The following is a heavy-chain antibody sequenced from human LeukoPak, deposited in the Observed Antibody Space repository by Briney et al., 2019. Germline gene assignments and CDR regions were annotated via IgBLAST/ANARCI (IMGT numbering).Heavy chain of an antibody. CDR3: ARRGGALRSPIDY. J-gene: IGHJ4*02. CDR1: GGSISSSSYY. V-gene: IGHV4-39*01. CDR2: IYYSGST. D-gene: IGHD3-16*01. Sequence: PSETLSLTCTVSGGSISSSSYYWGWIRQPPGKGLEWIGSIYYSGSTYYNPSLKSRVTISVDTSKNQFSLKLTSVTAADTAVYYCARRGGALRSPIDYWGQGTLVTVSS.